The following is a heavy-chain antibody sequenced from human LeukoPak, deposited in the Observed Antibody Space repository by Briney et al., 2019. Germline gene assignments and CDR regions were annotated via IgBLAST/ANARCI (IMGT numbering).Heavy chain of an antibody. CDR3: ARGGPAATDY. Sequence: GGSLRLSCAASGFTFSSYAMSWVRQAPGKGLEWVAVISYDGSNKYYADSVKGRFTISRDNSKNTLYLQMNSLRAEDTAVYYCARGGPAATDYWGQGTLVTVSS. CDR1: GFTFSSYA. D-gene: IGHD2-2*01. CDR2: ISYDGSNK. V-gene: IGHV3-30-3*01. J-gene: IGHJ4*02.